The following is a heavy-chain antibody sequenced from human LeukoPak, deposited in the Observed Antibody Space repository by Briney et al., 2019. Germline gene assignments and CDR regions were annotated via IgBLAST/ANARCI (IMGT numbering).Heavy chain of an antibody. D-gene: IGHD6-19*01. CDR1: VRLIRRCH. CDR3: ARIGSDGSGWVRYY. Sequence: SDPLTLMCSVWVRLIRRCHWRWTRDPPGGGLEGIGYIYYSGSTNYNPSLKSRVTISVDTSKNQFSLKLSSVTAADTAVYYCARIGSDGSGWVRYYWGQGTLVTVSS. CDR2: IYYSGST. J-gene: IGHJ4*02. V-gene: IGHV4-59*07.